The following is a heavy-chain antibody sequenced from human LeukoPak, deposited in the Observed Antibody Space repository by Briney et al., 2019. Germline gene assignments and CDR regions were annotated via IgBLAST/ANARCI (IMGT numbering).Heavy chain of an antibody. J-gene: IGHJ4*02. CDR3: AKVAGKYCSGGSCEVDY. CDR2: ISGSGDDT. Sequence: GGSLRLSCEVSGFTFSNYAMSWVRQAPGKGLEWVSVISGSGDDTYHADSVKGRLTISRNNSKNTMYLQMNYLRAEDTAVYYCAKVAGKYCSGGSCEVDYWGQGTLVTVSS. D-gene: IGHD2-15*01. CDR1: GFTFSNYA. V-gene: IGHV3-23*01.